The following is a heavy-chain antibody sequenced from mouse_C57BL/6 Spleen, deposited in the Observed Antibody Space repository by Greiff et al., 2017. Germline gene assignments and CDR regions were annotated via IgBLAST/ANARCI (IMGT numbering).Heavy chain of an antibody. J-gene: IGHJ4*01. D-gene: IGHD1-1*01. Sequence: EVKLVESGGGLVQPGGSLSLSCAASGFTFTDYYMSWVRQPPGKALEWLGVIRNKANGYTTEYIASVKGRFTISRDNSQSILYLQMNALRAEDSPTYYCARFKSDYYGSRDAMDYWGQGTSVTVSS. CDR1: GFTFTDYY. CDR3: ARFKSDYYGSRDAMDY. V-gene: IGHV7-3*01. CDR2: IRNKANGYTT.